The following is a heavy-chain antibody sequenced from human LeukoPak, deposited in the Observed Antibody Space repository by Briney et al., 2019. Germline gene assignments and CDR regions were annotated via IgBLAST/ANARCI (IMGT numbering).Heavy chain of an antibody. V-gene: IGHV1-8*01. CDR1: GYTFTSYD. Sequence: ASVKVSCKASGYTFTSYDINWVRQATGQGLEWVGWMNPNSGNTGYAQKFQGRVTMTRNTSISTAYMELSSLRSEDTAVYYCARGLYCGGDCYWFDPWGQGTPVTVSS. CDR2: MNPNSGNT. J-gene: IGHJ5*02. D-gene: IGHD2-21*02. CDR3: ARGLYCGGDCYWFDP.